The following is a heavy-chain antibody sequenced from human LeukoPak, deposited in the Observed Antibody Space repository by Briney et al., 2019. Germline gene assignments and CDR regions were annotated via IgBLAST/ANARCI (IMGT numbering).Heavy chain of an antibody. V-gene: IGHV4-39*01. J-gene: IGHJ5*02. D-gene: IGHD2-2*01. Sequence: SETLSLTCTVSGGSISNSRYYWGWVRQPPGKGLEWIGTIHYSGSTYYNPSLRSRVTISVDTSKNQFSLKLTSVTAADTAVYYCARGGIVVVPAAINWFDPWGQGTLVTVSS. CDR3: ARGGIVVVPAAINWFDP. CDR1: GGSISNSRYY. CDR2: IHYSGST.